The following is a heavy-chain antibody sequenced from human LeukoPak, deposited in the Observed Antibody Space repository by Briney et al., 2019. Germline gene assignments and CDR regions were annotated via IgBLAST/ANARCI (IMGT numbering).Heavy chain of an antibody. Sequence: ASAKVSCKASGYTFTGYYIHWVRQAPGQGLEWMGWINPNSGGTKYAQKFQGRVTMTRDTSISTAYMELKRLTSDDTAVYYCARDGAHIVVVTAISNFDNWGQGTLVTVSS. D-gene: IGHD2-21*02. V-gene: IGHV1-2*02. J-gene: IGHJ4*02. CDR3: ARDGAHIVVVTAISNFDN. CDR1: GYTFTGYY. CDR2: INPNSGGT.